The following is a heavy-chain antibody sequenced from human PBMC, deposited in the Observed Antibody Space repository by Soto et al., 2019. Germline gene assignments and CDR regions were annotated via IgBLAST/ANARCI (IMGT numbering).Heavy chain of an antibody. Sequence: QVQLQQWGAGLLEPSETLTLTCDVYGGSFSGYYWSWISQPPGKGLEWIGEINHSGSTNYNPSLKSRVTISVDTSKNQFSLKLSSVTAADTAVYYCARDPLWFGEMGMDVWGQGTTVTVSS. CDR3: ARDPLWFGEMGMDV. CDR1: GGSFSGYY. D-gene: IGHD3-10*01. CDR2: INHSGST. V-gene: IGHV4-34*01. J-gene: IGHJ6*02.